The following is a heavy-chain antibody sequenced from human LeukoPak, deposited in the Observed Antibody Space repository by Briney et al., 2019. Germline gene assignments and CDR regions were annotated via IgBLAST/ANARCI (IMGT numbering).Heavy chain of an antibody. CDR3: ARDQMATTSFDY. CDR1: GGTFSSYT. J-gene: IGHJ4*02. Sequence: SVKVSCKASGGTFSSYTISWVRQAPGQGLEWMGRIIPIPGIANYAQKFQGRVTITADKSTSTAYMELSSLRSEDTAVYYCARDQMATTSFDYWGQGTLVTVSS. V-gene: IGHV1-69*04. D-gene: IGHD5-24*01. CDR2: IIPIPGIA.